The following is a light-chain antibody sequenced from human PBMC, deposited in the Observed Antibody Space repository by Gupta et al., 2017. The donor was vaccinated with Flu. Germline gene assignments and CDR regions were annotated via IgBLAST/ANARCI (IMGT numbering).Light chain of an antibody. CDR3: QHDNNFPVT. CDR1: LVISKE. J-gene: IGKJ3*01. V-gene: IGKV1-12*01. Sequence: PSSVLASVVNCVTITWRAGLVISKELAWYQQKTGAPPKLLVFGASPRDTGVASRFSGIGFGTEFTLTLSSPQPEESANYYCQHDNNFPVTFGHGTKVDVK. CDR2: GAS.